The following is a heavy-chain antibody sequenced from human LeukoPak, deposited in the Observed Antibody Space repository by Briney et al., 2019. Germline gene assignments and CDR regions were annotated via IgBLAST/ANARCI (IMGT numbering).Heavy chain of an antibody. CDR2: ISSSSSHI. Sequence: AGGSLRLSCTASGFIFSDYSMNWVRQAPGKGLEWVSSISSSSSHIYYADSVKGRFTISRDNAKNSLYLQMNSLRAEDTAVYYCARGSDYGDMSPGGADDAFDIWGQGTMVTVSS. CDR3: ARGSDYGDMSPGGADDAFDI. CDR1: GFIFSDYS. V-gene: IGHV3-21*01. D-gene: IGHD4-17*01. J-gene: IGHJ3*02.